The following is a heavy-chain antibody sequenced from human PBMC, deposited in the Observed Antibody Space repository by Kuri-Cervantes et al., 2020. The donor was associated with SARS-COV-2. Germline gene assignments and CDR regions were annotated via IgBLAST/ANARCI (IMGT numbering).Heavy chain of an antibody. CDR1: GFTFSNAW. CDR3: TTTEPLGRSWYLSDFDY. CDR2: IKSKTDGGTT. D-gene: IGHD6-13*01. J-gene: IGHJ4*02. V-gene: IGHV3-15*01. Sequence: GGSLRLSCAASGFTFSNAWMSWVRQAPGKGLEWVGRIKSKTDGGTTDYAAPVKGRFTISRDDSKNTLYLQMNSLKTEDTAVYYCTTTEPLGRSWYLSDFDYWGQGTLVTVSS.